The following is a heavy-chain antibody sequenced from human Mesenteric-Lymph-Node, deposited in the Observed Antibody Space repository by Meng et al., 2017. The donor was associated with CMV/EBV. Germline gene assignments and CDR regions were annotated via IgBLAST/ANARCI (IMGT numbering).Heavy chain of an antibody. Sequence: GESLKISCAASGFTVSSNYMSWVRQAPGKGLEWVSVIYSCGSTYYADSVKGRFTISRDNSKNTLYLQMNSLTAEDTAVYYCATGGGADYWGQGTLVTVSS. D-gene: IGHD2-8*02. V-gene: IGHV3-66*03. CDR2: IYSCGST. CDR3: ATGGGADY. CDR1: GFTVSSNY. J-gene: IGHJ4*02.